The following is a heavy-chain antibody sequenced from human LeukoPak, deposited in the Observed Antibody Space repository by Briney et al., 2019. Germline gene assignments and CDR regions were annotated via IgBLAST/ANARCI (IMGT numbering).Heavy chain of an antibody. V-gene: IGHV5-51*01. CDR2: IYPGDSDT. J-gene: IGHJ5*02. CDR3: ARQMDYDFWSGYYKGGDNWFDP. Sequence: GESLKISCKGSGYSFTSYWIGWVRQMPGKGPEWMGIIYPGDSDTRYSPSFQGQVTLSADKSISTAYLQWSSLKASDTAMYYCARQMDYDFWSGYYKGGDNWFDPWGQGTLVTVSS. CDR1: GYSFTSYW. D-gene: IGHD3-3*01.